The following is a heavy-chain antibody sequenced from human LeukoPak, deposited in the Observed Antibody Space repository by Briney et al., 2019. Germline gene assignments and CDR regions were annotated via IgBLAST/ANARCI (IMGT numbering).Heavy chain of an antibody. D-gene: IGHD6-13*01. J-gene: IGHJ4*02. CDR3: ARHLYSSSWYE. CDR1: GGSISSYY. CDR2: IYYSGST. Sequence: PSETLSLTCTVSGGSISSYYWSWIRQPPGKGLEWIGYIYYSGSTNYNPSLKSRVTISVDTSKNQFSLKLSSVTAADTAVYYCARHLYSSSWYEWGQGTLVTVSS. V-gene: IGHV4-59*08.